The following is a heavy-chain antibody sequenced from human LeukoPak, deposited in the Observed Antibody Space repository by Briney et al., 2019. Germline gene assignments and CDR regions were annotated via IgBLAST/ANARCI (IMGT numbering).Heavy chain of an antibody. Sequence: SVKVSCKASGGTFSSYAISWVRQAPGQGLEWMGGIIPIFGTANYAQKFQGRVTITTDESTSTAYMELSSLRSEDTAVYYCAREAVGSARFDYRGQGTLVTVSS. J-gene: IGHJ4*02. CDR2: IIPIFGTA. D-gene: IGHD6-19*01. V-gene: IGHV1-69*05. CDR1: GGTFSSYA. CDR3: AREAVGSARFDY.